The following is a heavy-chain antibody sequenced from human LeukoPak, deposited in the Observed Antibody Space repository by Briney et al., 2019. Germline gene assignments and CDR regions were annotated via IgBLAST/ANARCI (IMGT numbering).Heavy chain of an antibody. CDR2: IKSKTDGGTT. Sequence: GGSLRLSCAASGFTFSNAWMSWVRQAPGKGLEWVGRIKSKTDGGTTDYAAPVKRRFTISRDESKNTLYLQMNSLKTEDTAVYYCTTVGDTAMAVIVDYWGQGTLVTVSS. V-gene: IGHV3-15*01. CDR1: GFTFSNAW. CDR3: TTVGDTAMAVIVDY. J-gene: IGHJ4*02. D-gene: IGHD5-18*01.